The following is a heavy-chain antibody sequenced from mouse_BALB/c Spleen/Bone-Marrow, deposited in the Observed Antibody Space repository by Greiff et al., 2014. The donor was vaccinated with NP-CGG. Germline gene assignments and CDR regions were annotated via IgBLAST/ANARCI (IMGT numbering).Heavy chain of an antibody. CDR1: GYAFSGYW. J-gene: IGHJ2*01. CDR2: IYPGDGDT. CDR3: ARGGISVDY. Sequence: LQESGAELVRPGSSVEISCKASGYAFSGYWMNWVKQRPGQGLEWIGQIYPGDGDTDYNGKFKGKATLTADKSSSTAYMQLSSLTSEDSAVYFCARGGISVDYWGQGTTLTVSS. V-gene: IGHV1-80*01.